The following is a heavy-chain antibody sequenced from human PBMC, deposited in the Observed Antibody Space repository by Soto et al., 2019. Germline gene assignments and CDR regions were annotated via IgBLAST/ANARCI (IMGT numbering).Heavy chain of an antibody. D-gene: IGHD2-8*02. J-gene: IGHJ4*02. CDR2: ISGSGGYT. V-gene: IGHV3-23*01. CDR3: ARNTGYCTAGTCYTEIDS. Sequence: PGGSLRLSCAASGFTFNNYVMSWVRQAPGQGLEWVSSISGSGGYTYYAESVKGRFIISRDNSDSTLYLHLSSLRAEDTALYYCARNTGYCTAGTCYTEIDSWGQGTLVTVS. CDR1: GFTFNNYV.